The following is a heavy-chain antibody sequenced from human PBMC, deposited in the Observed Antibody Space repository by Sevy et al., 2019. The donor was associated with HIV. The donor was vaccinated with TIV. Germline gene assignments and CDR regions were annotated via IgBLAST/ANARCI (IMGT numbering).Heavy chain of an antibody. CDR2: ISSRSTYI. J-gene: IGHJ5*02. Sequence: GGSLRLSCAASGFTFSSNTMNWLRQAPGKGLEWVSSISSRSTYIFYADSVKGRFTISRDNSKKSLFLQMNSLRVEDTAVYYCARGDKDGWFDPWGQGTPVTASS. V-gene: IGHV3-21*01. CDR1: GFTFSSNT. CDR3: ARGDKDGWFDP. D-gene: IGHD3-9*01.